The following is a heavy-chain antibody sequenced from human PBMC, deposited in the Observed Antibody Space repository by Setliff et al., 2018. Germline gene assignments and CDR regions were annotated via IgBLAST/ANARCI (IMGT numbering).Heavy chain of an antibody. CDR1: GFAFRSYA. J-gene: IGHJ3*02. CDR3: ARRGGTSGARAFDI. Sequence: LRLSCVASGFAFRSYAMSWVRQTPGKGLEWLATVTDTADRTYYPDSVKGRFTISRDNSKNTLYLQMNSLRAEDTALYYCARRGGTSGARAFDIWGQGTVVTVSS. CDR2: VTDTADRT. V-gene: IGHV3-23*01. D-gene: IGHD1-26*01.